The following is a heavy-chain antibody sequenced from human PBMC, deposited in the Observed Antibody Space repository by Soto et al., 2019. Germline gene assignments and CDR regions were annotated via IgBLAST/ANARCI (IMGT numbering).Heavy chain of an antibody. CDR3: AKSTGGTANGMGV. CDR1: GFTFSSYA. CDR2: ISWNSGTM. V-gene: IGHV3-9*01. D-gene: IGHD2-8*02. J-gene: IGHJ6*02. Sequence: GGSLRLSCAASGFTFSSYAMHWVRQAPGKGLEWVSGISWNSGTMGYADSVKGRFTISRDNAKNSLYLQMNSLRAEDTALYYCAKSTGGTANGMGVWGQGTTVTVSS.